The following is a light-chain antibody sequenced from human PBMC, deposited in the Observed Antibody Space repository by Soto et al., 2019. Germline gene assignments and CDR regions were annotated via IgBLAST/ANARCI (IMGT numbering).Light chain of an antibody. J-gene: IGKJ1*01. CDR1: RTLRTSY. CDR3: QQYATSPPT. CDR2: GAS. Sequence: DNVLTQSPGSLSLSPGEGATLSCRASRTLRTSYLAWYQQKPGLAPRLLIFGASHRATGVPDRFSGGGSGTDFTLTITRVEPEDFAVYYCQQYATSPPTFGQGARVEIK. V-gene: IGKV3-20*01.